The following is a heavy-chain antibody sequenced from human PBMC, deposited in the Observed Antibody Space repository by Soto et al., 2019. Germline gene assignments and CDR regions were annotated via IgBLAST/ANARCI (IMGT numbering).Heavy chain of an antibody. CDR1: GDRVSSNSAA. D-gene: IGHD1-7*01. CDR3: ARVFGTIYYYGMDV. CDR2: TYYRSKWYN. Sequence: SQTLSLTCAISGDRVSSNSAAWNWIRQSPSRGLEWLGRTYYRSKWYNDYAVSVRSRITINPDTSKNQFSLQLNSVTPEDTAVYYCARVFGTIYYYGMDVWGQGTTVTVSS. J-gene: IGHJ6*02. V-gene: IGHV6-1*01.